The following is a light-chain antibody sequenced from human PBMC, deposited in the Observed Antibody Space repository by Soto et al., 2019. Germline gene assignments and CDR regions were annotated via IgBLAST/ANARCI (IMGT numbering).Light chain of an antibody. CDR2: GTS. CDR1: QSVSSY. V-gene: IGKV3-20*01. Sequence: EIVLTQSPATLSLSPGARATLSCRASQSVSSYLAWYQQKPGQAPRLLTYGTSSRASGIPDRFSGSGSGTDFTLTISRLEPEEFAVYYCQQYGSSPETFGQGTKVDIK. J-gene: IGKJ1*01. CDR3: QQYGSSPET.